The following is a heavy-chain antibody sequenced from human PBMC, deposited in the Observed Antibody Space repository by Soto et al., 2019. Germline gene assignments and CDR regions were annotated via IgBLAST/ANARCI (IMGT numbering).Heavy chain of an antibody. CDR3: ARPRGYGDYAIEY. J-gene: IGHJ4*02. CDR1: GFTFSDYY. Sequence: QVQLVESGGGLVKPGGSLRLSCAASGFTFSDYYMSWIRQAPGKGLEWVSYISRSGSTIYYTDLVKGRFTTSRDNAKNSLYLQMNSLRAEDTAVYYCARPRGYGDYAIEYWGQGTLVTVSS. CDR2: ISRSGSTI. D-gene: IGHD4-17*01. V-gene: IGHV3-11*01.